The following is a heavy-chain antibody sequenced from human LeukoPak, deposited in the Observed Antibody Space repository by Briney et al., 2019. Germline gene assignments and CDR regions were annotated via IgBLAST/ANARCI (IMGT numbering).Heavy chain of an antibody. D-gene: IGHD4-11*01. Sequence: ASVEVSCKVSGYTFTDYYMHWVQQAPGKGLEWMGLVDPEDGETIYAEKFQGRVTITADTSTDTAYMELSSLRSEDTAVYYCAKTYSNYRWFDPWGQGTLVTVSS. CDR3: AKTYSNYRWFDP. CDR2: VDPEDGET. CDR1: GYTFTDYY. V-gene: IGHV1-69-2*01. J-gene: IGHJ5*02.